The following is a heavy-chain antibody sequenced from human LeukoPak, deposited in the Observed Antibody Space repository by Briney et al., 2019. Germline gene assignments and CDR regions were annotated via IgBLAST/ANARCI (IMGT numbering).Heavy chain of an antibody. CDR2: ISSSGSTI. V-gene: IGHV3-48*03. CDR3: ARVSTTAIVAFDY. Sequence: GGSLRLSCAASGFTFSSYEMNCVRQAPGKGLEWVSYISSSGSTIYYADSVKGRFTISRDNAKNSLYLQMNSLRAEDTAVYYCARVSTTAIVAFDYWGQGTLVTVSS. D-gene: IGHD5-18*01. CDR1: GFTFSSYE. J-gene: IGHJ4*02.